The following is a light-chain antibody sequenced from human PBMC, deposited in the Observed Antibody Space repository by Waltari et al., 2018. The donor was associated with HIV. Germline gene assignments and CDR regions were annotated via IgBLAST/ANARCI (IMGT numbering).Light chain of an antibody. CDR1: SSDVGAYDY. J-gene: IGLJ2*01. CDR2: DVT. Sequence: QSALTQPASVSGSPGQSITISCIGSSSDVGAYDYVSWYQHHPGKAPKLLIYDVTHRPSGISARFSGSKSGNSASLTISGLQADDEADYYGGSYPPTSTLGVFGGGTKLTVL. V-gene: IGLV2-14*03. CDR3: GSYPPTSTLGV.